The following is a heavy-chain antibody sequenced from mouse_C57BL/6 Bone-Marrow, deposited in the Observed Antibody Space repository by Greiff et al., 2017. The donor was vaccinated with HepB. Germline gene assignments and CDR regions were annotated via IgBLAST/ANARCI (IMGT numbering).Heavy chain of an antibody. V-gene: IGHV3-6*01. CDR3: ARDPPYYYGSSHWYFDV. CDR1: GYSITSGYY. CDR2: ISYDGSN. J-gene: IGHJ1*03. Sequence: EVQLQESGPGLVKPSQSLSLTCSVTGYSITSGYYWNWIRQFPGNKLEWMGYISYDGSNNYNPSLKNRISITRDTSKNQFCLKLNSVTTEDTATYYGARDPPYYYGSSHWYFDVWGTGTTVTVSS. D-gene: IGHD1-1*01.